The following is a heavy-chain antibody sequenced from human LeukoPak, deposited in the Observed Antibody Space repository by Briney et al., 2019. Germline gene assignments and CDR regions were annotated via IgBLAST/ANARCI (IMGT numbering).Heavy chain of an antibody. V-gene: IGHV1-2*06. CDR1: GYTFTGYY. CDR2: INPNSGGT. J-gene: IGHJ4*02. Sequence: ASVKVSCKASGYTFTGYYMLWVPQAPGQGLEGMGRINPNSGGTDYAHKFQGRVTMTRDKSISPAYIEMRRLRSDDTAVSYCARRGYSYGYGMSLWGQGTLVTVSS. D-gene: IGHD5-18*01. CDR3: ARRGYSYGYGMSL.